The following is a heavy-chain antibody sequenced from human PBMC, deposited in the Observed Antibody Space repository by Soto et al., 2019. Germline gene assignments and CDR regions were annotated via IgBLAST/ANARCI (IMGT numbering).Heavy chain of an antibody. CDR3: AGVSGNVFDL. D-gene: IGHD3-10*01. CDR2: VYYSGTT. J-gene: IGHJ3*01. CDR1: GGSINSGGYY. Sequence: QVQLQESGPGLEKPSQTLSLTCTVSGGSINSGGYYWSWIRQHPGKDLEWIGYVYYSGTTYYNPSLKSRLTISVDPSKLQFYLMPSSVTAADTAVYFCAGVSGNVFDLWGQGTMVTVSS. V-gene: IGHV4-31*03.